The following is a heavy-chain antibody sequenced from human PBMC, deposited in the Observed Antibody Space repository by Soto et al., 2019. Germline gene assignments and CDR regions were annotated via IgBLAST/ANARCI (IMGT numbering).Heavy chain of an antibody. CDR2: ISGSGGST. V-gene: IGHV3-23*01. CDR1: GFTFSSYA. D-gene: IGHD5-12*01. Sequence: LRLSCAASGFTFSSYAMSWVRQAPGKGLEWVSAISGSGGSTYYADSVKGRFTISRDNSKNTLYLQMNSLRAEDTAVYYCAKDLGGYDWGNYYGMDVWGQGTTVTVSS. CDR3: AKDLGGYDWGNYYGMDV. J-gene: IGHJ6*02.